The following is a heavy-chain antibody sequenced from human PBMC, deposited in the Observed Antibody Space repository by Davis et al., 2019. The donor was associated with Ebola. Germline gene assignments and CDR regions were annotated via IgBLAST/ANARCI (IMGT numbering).Heavy chain of an antibody. CDR1: GFTFSSYA. CDR3: ASVFSRVKEGNYYYYYGMDV. D-gene: IGHD3-9*01. J-gene: IGHJ6*02. Sequence: SLKISCAASGFTFSSYAMHWVRQAPGKGLEWVAVISYDGSNKYYADSVKGRFTISRDNSKNTLYLQMNSLRAEDTAVYYCASVFSRVKEGNYYYYYGMDVWGQGTTVTVSS. CDR2: ISYDGSNK. V-gene: IGHV3-30*04.